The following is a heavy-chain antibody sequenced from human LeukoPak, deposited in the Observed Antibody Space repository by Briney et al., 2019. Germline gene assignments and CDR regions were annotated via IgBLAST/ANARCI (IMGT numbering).Heavy chain of an antibody. CDR1: GGSISSGVYY. J-gene: IGHJ4*02. Sequence: SETPSLTCTVSGGSISSGVYYSGWISQPPGEGLGWIGSIYYSGGTYYNPSLRSLGTISVDTSTNPFSLKLSSVPAADTAVYYCARHPHIAARSGVYFDYWGQGTMVTVSS. D-gene: IGHD6-6*01. V-gene: IGHV4-39*01. CDR3: ARHPHIAARSGVYFDY. CDR2: IYYSGGT.